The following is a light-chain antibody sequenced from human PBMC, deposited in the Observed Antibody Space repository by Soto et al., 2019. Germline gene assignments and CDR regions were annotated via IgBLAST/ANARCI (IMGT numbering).Light chain of an antibody. CDR1: SSDIGGYDH. CDR3: GSFAGPVWV. V-gene: IGLV2-8*01. J-gene: IGLJ3*02. CDR2: EVT. Sequence: QSALTQPPSASGSPGQSVTISCTGTSSDIGGYDHVSWYRQDPGKAPKVMIYEVTKRPSGVPDRFSGSTAGNTASLTVFGLQAEDEANYYCGSFAGPVWVFGGGTQLTVL.